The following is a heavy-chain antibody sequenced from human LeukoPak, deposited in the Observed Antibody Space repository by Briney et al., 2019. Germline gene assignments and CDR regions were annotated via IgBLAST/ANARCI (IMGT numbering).Heavy chain of an antibody. Sequence: PGGSLRLSCAASGFTVSSNYMSWVRQAPGEGLEWVSVIYSGGSTYYADSVKGRFTISRDNSKNTLYLQMNSLRAEDTAVYYCASGKYYYDSSGYFDYWGQGTLVTVSS. CDR1: GFTVSSNY. CDR3: ASGKYYYDSSGYFDY. CDR2: IYSGGST. J-gene: IGHJ4*02. D-gene: IGHD3-22*01. V-gene: IGHV3-66*01.